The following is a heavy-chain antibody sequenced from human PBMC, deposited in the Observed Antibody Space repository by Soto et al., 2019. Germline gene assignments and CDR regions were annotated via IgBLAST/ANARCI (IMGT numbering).Heavy chain of an antibody. J-gene: IGHJ4*02. V-gene: IGHV3-30-3*01. CDR1: GFTFSSYA. CDR2: ISYDGSNK. D-gene: IGHD3-22*01. Sequence: QVQLVEPGGGVVQPGRSLRLSCAASGFTFSSYAMHWVRQAPGKGLEWVAVISYDGSNKYYADSVKGRFTISRDNSKNTLYLQMNSLRAEDTAVYYCARDAGYYDSSGYLDYWGQGTLVTVSS. CDR3: ARDAGYYDSSGYLDY.